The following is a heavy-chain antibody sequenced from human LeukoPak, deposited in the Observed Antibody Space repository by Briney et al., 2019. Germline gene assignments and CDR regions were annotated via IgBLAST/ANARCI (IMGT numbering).Heavy chain of an antibody. CDR3: ARDSDAFDI. V-gene: IGHV4-30-4*02. CDR1: GGSISSGDYC. Sequence: SETLSLTCTVSGGSISSGDYCWSWIRQPPGKGLEWIGYIYYGGSTYYNPSLKSRLTISVDTSKNQFSLKLSSVTAADTAVYYCARDSDAFDIWGQGTMVTVSS. CDR2: IYYGGST. J-gene: IGHJ3*02.